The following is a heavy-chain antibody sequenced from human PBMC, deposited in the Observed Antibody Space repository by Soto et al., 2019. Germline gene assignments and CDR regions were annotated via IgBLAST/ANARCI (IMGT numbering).Heavy chain of an antibody. V-gene: IGHV4-59*01. D-gene: IGHD4-4*01. Sequence: QVQLQESGPGLVKPSETLSLSCTVSGGSISNYYWIWIRQPPGKGLEWIGYIYHTGYTNYNPSLKSRVTISVDTSENQVSRKLISVSAADTAVYYCARVSNEYSGNGAFDFWGQGTRVTVSS. J-gene: IGHJ4*02. CDR3: ARVSNEYSGNGAFDF. CDR2: IYHTGYT. CDR1: GGSISNYY.